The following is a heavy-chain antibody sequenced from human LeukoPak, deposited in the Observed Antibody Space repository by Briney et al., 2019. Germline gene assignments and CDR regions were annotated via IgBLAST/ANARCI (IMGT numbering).Heavy chain of an antibody. CDR1: GFTFSSYG. V-gene: IGHV3-30*03. D-gene: IGHD3-10*01. CDR3: ATLWFGELPDY. J-gene: IGHJ4*02. Sequence: GGSLRLSCAASGFTFSSYGMHWVRQAPGKGLEWMAVTSYDGSNKYYSDSVKGRSTISRDNSKNTLYLQMNSLRAEDTAVYYCATLWFGELPDYWGQGTLVTVSS. CDR2: TSYDGSNK.